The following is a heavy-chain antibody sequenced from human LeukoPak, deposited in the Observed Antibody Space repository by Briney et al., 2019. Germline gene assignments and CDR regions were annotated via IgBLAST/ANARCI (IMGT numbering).Heavy chain of an antibody. D-gene: IGHD2-2*01. J-gene: IGHJ5*02. CDR1: GGTFSSYA. Sequence: ASVKVSCKASGGTFSSYAISWVRQAPGQGLEWMGGIIPILGTANYAQKFQGRVTITADESTSTAYMELSSLRSEDTAVYYCARDKSVVPAASKRTRHSSLGWFDPWGQGTLVTVSS. V-gene: IGHV1-69*13. CDR3: ARDKSVVPAASKRTRHSSLGWFDP. CDR2: IIPILGTA.